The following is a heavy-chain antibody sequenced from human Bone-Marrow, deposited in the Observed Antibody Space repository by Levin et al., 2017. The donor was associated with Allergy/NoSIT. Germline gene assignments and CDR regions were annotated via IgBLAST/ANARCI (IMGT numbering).Heavy chain of an antibody. CDR3: ARIRRTDDAFDI. CDR2: VQWDDDK. Sequence: SLTTRGVSVSWIRQPPGKALEWLALVQWDDDKFYRPSLRPRLSISKDTSKDQVVLTMTNMDPADSATYFCARIRRTDDAFDIWGQGTVVTVSS. J-gene: IGHJ3*02. CDR1: SLTTRGVS. V-gene: IGHV2-70*01.